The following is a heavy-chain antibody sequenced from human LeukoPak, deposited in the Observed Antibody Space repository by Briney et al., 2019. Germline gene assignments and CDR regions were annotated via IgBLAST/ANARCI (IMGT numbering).Heavy chain of an antibody. J-gene: IGHJ6*03. CDR1: GFTFSSYG. CDR3: AKGRGWEASYYYYYMDV. Sequence: PGGSLRLSCAASGFTFSSYGMHWVRQAPGKGLEWVAFIRYDGSNKYYTDSVKGRFTISRDNSKNTLYLQMNSLGAEDTAVYYCAKGRGWEASYYYYYMDVWGKGTTVTISS. V-gene: IGHV3-30*02. D-gene: IGHD1-26*01. CDR2: IRYDGSNK.